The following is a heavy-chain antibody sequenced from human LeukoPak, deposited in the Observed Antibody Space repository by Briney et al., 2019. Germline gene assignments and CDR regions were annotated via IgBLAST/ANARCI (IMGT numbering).Heavy chain of an antibody. Sequence: ASVKVSCKAAGYTFTSCGFSWVRQCPGQRLEWMGWISAYNGHTNYAQNLQGRVSLTTDTSTSTVYMELPSLSSDDTAVDYCARDQVVGATAGTFDNWGQGTLVTVSS. J-gene: IGHJ4*02. CDR2: ISAYNGHT. CDR3: ARDQVVGATAGTFDN. CDR1: GYTFTSCG. D-gene: IGHD1-26*01. V-gene: IGHV1-18*01.